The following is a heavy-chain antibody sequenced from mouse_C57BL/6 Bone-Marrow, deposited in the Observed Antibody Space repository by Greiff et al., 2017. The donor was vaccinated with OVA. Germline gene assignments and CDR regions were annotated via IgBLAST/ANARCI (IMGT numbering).Heavy chain of an antibody. CDR1: GFTFSSYA. CDR2: ISDGGSYT. Sequence: EVMLVESGGGLVKPGGSLKLSCAASGFTFSSYAMSWVRQTPEKRLEWVATISDGGSYTSYPDNVKGRFTISRDNAKNNLYLQMSHLKSEDTAMYYCARDPHYYGSSYGGYFDVWGTGTTVTVSS. CDR3: ARDPHYYGSSYGGYFDV. J-gene: IGHJ1*03. D-gene: IGHD1-1*01. V-gene: IGHV5-4*01.